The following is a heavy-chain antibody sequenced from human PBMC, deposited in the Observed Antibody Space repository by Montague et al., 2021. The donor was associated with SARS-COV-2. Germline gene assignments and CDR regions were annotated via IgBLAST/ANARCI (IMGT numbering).Heavy chain of an antibody. Sequence: SLRLSCAASGFTFSSYEMNWVRQAPGKGLEWVSYISSSGGTMFYADSVKGRFSISRDDAKNSLYLQMNSLRVEDTAVYYCARRYCSSTSRTNDYWGQGTLVTVSS. D-gene: IGHD2-2*01. CDR2: ISSSGGTM. CDR1: GFTFSSYE. CDR3: ARRYCSSTSRTNDY. J-gene: IGHJ4*02. V-gene: IGHV3-48*03.